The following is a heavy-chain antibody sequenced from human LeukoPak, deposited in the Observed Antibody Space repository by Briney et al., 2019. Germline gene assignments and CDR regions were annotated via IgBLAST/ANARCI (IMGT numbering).Heavy chain of an antibody. CDR2: IRSNSDGGTI. V-gene: IGHV3-15*07. J-gene: IGHJ5*02. Sequence: GGSLRLSCATSGFTFSNAWMNWVRQAPGKGLEWVGRIRSNSDGGTIDYAAPVKGRFTLSRDDSKTTLYLQMNSLQTEDTAVYYCATDSYDSTWGQGTLVTVSS. CDR1: GFTFSNAW. CDR3: ATDSYDST. D-gene: IGHD3-22*01.